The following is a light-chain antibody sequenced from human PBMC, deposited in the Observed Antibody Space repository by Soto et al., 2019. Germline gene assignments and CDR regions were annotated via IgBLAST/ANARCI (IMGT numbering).Light chain of an antibody. J-gene: IGLJ1*01. CDR2: DVS. CDR3: CSYAGAFTYV. V-gene: IGLV2-11*01. Sequence: QSALTQPRSVSGSPGHSVTISCTGTSSDVGGYSYVSWYQQHPGKAPKLMISDVSKRPSGVPDRFSGPKFGNTASLTISGLQAEDEADYYCCSYAGAFTYVFGSGTKV. CDR1: SSDVGGYSY.